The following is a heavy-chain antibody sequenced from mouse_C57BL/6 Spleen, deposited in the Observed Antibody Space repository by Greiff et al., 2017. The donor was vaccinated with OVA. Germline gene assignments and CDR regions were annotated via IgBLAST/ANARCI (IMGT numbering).Heavy chain of an antibody. V-gene: IGHV1-4*01. CDR1: GYTFTSYT. D-gene: IGHD2-4*01. J-gene: IGHJ2*01. CDR3: ARLSRGYDYDYFDY. CDR2: INPSSGYT. Sequence: LVESGAELARPGASVKMSCKASGYTFTSYTMHWVKQRPGQGLEWIGYINPSSGYTKYNQKFKDKATLTADKSSSTAYMQLSSLTSEDSAVYYCARLSRGYDYDYFDYWGQGTTLTVSS.